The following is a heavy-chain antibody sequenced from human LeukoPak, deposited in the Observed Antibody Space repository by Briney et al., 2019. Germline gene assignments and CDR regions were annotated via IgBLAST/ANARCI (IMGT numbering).Heavy chain of an antibody. CDR3: GMSGDRVPLQDDVFDV. Sequence: GESLKISCKVSGYIFTSYCMGWVRQMPGKGLEWMGIIYPGDSGPTYSPSFQGQVTISVDKSITTAYLQWSSLQASDPAMYYCGMSGDRVPLQDDVFDVWGQGTMVTVS. V-gene: IGHV5-51*01. D-gene: IGHD1-26*01. CDR1: GYIFTSYC. CDR2: IYPGDSGP. J-gene: IGHJ3*01.